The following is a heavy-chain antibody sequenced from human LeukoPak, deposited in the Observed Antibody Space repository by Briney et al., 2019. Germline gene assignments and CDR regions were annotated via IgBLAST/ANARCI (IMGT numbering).Heavy chain of an antibody. CDR1: GYTFTGYY. Sequence: AASVRVSCKASGYTFTGYYMHWVRQAPGQGLEWMGWINPNSGGTNYALKFQGRVTMTRDTSISTAYMELSRLTSDDTAVYYCARDPHYYDSSGTFDYWGQGALVTVSS. CDR3: ARDPHYYDSSGTFDY. J-gene: IGHJ4*02. D-gene: IGHD3-22*01. V-gene: IGHV1-2*02. CDR2: INPNSGGT.